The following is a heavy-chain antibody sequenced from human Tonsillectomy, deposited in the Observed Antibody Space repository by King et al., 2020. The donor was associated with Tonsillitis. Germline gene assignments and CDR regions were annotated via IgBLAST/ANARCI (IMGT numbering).Heavy chain of an antibody. CDR1: GFSLSTSGVG. J-gene: IGHJ4*02. Sequence: QLTLKESGPTLVKPPQTLTLTCTFSGFSLSTSGVGVGWIRQPPGKALEWLALIFGDDDKHYSPSLESRLTITKDTSKNQVVLTMTNMDPVDTATYYCAHTLLGYTASWYRFDYWGQGARVTVSS. CDR3: AHTLLGYTASWYRFDY. CDR2: IFGDDDK. D-gene: IGHD6-13*01. V-gene: IGHV2-5*02.